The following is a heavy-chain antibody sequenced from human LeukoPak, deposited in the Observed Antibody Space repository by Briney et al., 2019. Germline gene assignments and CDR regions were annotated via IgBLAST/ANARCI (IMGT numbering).Heavy chain of an antibody. V-gene: IGHV1-46*01. CDR1: GYTFTSYY. D-gene: IGHD3-10*01. Sequence: ASVKVSCKASGYTFTSYYMHWVRQAPGQGPEWMGIINPSGGSTSYAQKFQGRVTMTRDTSTSTVYMELSSLRSEDTAVYYCARSPYYYGSGSYYDNWGQGTLVTVSS. CDR3: ARSPYYYGSGSYYDN. CDR2: INPSGGST. J-gene: IGHJ4*02.